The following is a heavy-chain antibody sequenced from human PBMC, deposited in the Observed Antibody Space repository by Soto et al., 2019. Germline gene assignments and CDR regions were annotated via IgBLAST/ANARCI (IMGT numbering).Heavy chain of an antibody. J-gene: IGHJ4*01. CDR3: ARASNYYGSGWISHFDL. CDR2: IIPIFDTA. V-gene: IGHV1-69*06. D-gene: IGHD3-10*01. Sequence: QVQLVQSGAEVKKPGSSVKVSCKTSGGTFSNYAFIWVRQAPGQGLEWTGGIIPIFDTAKYSQRFLDRVTITADKSTSTVYMELRSLTAEDTDVYYCARASNYYGSGWISHFDLWCQGTQVTVTS. CDR1: GGTFSNYA.